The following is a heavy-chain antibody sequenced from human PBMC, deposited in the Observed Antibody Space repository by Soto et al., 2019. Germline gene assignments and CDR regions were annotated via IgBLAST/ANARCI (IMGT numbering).Heavy chain of an antibody. J-gene: IGHJ4*02. D-gene: IGHD6-13*01. V-gene: IGHV2-5*02. Sequence: SGPTLVNPTQTLTLTCTFSGFSLSTSGVGVGWIRQPPGKALEWLALIYWDDDKRYSPSLKSRLTITKDTSKNQVVLTMTNMDXXXXXTYYCAQVKAAAGIGDFDYWGQGTLVTVSS. CDR1: GFSLSTSGVG. CDR3: AQVKAAAGIGDFDY. CDR2: IYWDDDK.